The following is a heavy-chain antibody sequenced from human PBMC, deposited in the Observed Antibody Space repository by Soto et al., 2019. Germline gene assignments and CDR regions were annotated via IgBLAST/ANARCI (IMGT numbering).Heavy chain of an antibody. J-gene: IGHJ6*02. D-gene: IGHD2-2*01. CDR3: ARDHRYCSSTSCYGSEGYYYYGMDV. CDR2: IYYSGST. CDR1: GGSISSYY. Sequence: SETLSLTCTVSGGSISSYYWSWIRQPPGKGLEWIGYIYYSGSTNYNPSLKSRVTISVDTSKNQFSLKLSSVTAADTAVYYCARDHRYCSSTSCYGSEGYYYYGMDVWGQGTTVTVSS. V-gene: IGHV4-59*01.